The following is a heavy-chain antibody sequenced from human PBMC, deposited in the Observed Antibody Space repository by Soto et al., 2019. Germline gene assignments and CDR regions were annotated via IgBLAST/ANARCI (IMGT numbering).Heavy chain of an antibody. V-gene: IGHV3-21*01. J-gene: IGHJ6*03. CDR1: GFTFSSYS. CDR3: ARVGMYYDFWSGYRTPYYYYYYMDV. CDR2: ISSSSSYI. D-gene: IGHD3-3*01. Sequence: EVQLVESGGGLVKPVGSLRLSCAASGFTFSSYSMNWVRQALGKGLEWVSSISSSSSYIYYADSVKGRFTISRDNAKNSLYLQMNSLRAEDTAVYYCARVGMYYDFWSGYRTPYYYYYYMDVWGKGTTVTVSS.